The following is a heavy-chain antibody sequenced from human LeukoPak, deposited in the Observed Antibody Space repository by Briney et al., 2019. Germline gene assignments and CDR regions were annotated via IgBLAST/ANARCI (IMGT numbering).Heavy chain of an antibody. D-gene: IGHD6-19*01. CDR2: IYYSGST. CDR3: ARGRGIAVAGTLDY. J-gene: IGHJ4*02. V-gene: IGHV4-59*01. CDR1: GGSISSYY. Sequence: SETLSLTCTVSGGSISSYYWSWIRQPPGKGLEWIGYIYYSGSTNYNPSLKSRVTISVDTSKNQFSLKLSSVTAADTAVYYCARGRGIAVAGTLDYWGQGTPVTVSS.